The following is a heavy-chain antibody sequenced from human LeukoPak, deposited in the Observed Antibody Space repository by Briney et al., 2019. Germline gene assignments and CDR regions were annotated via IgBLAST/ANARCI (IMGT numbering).Heavy chain of an antibody. V-gene: IGHV4-34*01. CDR2: INHSGST. CDR3: ARGLGYCSSTSCSPYGMDV. D-gene: IGHD2-2*01. J-gene: IGHJ6*02. Sequence: PSETLSLTCAVYGGSFSGYYWSWIRQPPGKGLEWIGEINHSGSTNYNPSLKSRVTISVDTSKNQFSLKLSSVTAADTAVYYCARGLGYCSSTSCSPYGMDVWGQGTTVTVSS. CDR1: GGSFSGYY.